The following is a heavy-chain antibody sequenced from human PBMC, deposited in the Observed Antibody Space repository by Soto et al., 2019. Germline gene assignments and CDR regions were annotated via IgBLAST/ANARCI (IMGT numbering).Heavy chain of an antibody. V-gene: IGHV2-5*01. D-gene: IGHD6-13*01. J-gene: IGHJ5*02. CDR1: GFSLSTSGVG. Sequence: QITLKESGPTLVKPTQPLTLTCTFSGFSLSTSGVGVGWIRQPPGKALEWLALIYWNDDKRYSPSLKSRLTSTKDTSKNQVVLTMTNMDPVDTATYYCAHRRSATGSPSNWFDPWGQGTLVTVSS. CDR2: IYWNDDK. CDR3: AHRRSATGSPSNWFDP.